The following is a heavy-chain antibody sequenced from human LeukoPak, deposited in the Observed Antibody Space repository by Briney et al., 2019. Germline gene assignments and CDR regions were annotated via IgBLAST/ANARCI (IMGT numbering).Heavy chain of an antibody. CDR3: AREADTAMVTCYYYYMDV. CDR2: IYTSGST. D-gene: IGHD5-18*01. CDR1: GGSISSGSYY. V-gene: IGHV4-61*02. J-gene: IGHJ6*03. Sequence: SETLSLTCTVSGGSISSGSYYWSWIRQPAGKGLEWIGRIYTSGSTNYNPSLKSRVTISVDTSKNQFSLKLSSVTAADTAVYYCAREADTAMVTCYYYYMDVWGKGTTVTVSS.